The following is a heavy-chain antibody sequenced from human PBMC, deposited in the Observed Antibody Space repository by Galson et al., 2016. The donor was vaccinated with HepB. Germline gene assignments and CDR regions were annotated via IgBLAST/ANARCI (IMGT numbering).Heavy chain of an antibody. D-gene: IGHD1-26*01. CDR2: INPSSGNT. CDR1: GYTFTSYH. CDR3: AGLTVGVSY. Sequence: SVKVSCKASGYTFTSYHIHWVRQAPGQGLEWMGIINPSSGNTGYAQNVQGRVTMTRDTSTSTVYMELSSLRSEDTAVYYCAGLTVGVSYGGQGTLVTVSS. V-gene: IGHV1-46*01. J-gene: IGHJ4*02.